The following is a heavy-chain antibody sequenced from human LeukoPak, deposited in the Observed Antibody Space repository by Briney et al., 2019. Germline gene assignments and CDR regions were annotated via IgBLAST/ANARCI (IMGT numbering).Heavy chain of an antibody. CDR3: AKPKDYGGNSDPAFDI. CDR2: ISGSGGST. V-gene: IGHV3-23*01. D-gene: IGHD4-23*01. Sequence: GGSLRLTCAASGFTFSNYAMSWVRQAPGKGLEWVSGISGSGGSTYYADSVKGRFTISRNNSKNTLYLQMDSLRAEDTAIYYCAKPKDYGGNSDPAFDIWGQGTMVTVSS. J-gene: IGHJ3*02. CDR1: GFTFSNYA.